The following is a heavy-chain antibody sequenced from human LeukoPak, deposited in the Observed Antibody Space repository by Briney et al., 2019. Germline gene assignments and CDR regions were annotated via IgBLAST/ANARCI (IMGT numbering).Heavy chain of an antibody. V-gene: IGHV3-23*01. CDR2: ISGSGGST. J-gene: IGHJ4*02. CDR1: GFTFSSYA. Sequence: GGSLRLSCAASGFTFSSYAMSWVRQAPGKGLEWVSAISGSGGSTYYADSVKGRSTISRGNSKNTLYLQMNSLRAEDTAVYYCAKARSSSSWYEIYFDYWGQGTLVTVSS. CDR3: AKARSSSSWYEIYFDY. D-gene: IGHD6-13*01.